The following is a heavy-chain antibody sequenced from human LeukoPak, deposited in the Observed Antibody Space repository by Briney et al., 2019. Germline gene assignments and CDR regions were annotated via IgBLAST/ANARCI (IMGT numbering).Heavy chain of an antibody. D-gene: IGHD2-21*02. CDR1: GFTFSDSA. Sequence: PGGSLRLSCVVSGFTFSDSAMNWVRQAPGKGLEWVSSIGSSGVYTYYADSLRGRFTVSRDNAKNSLYLEMNSLRAEDSAVYYCARATYCGGSCFYFHYYYGLDAWGQGTTVIVSS. CDR3: ARATYCGGSCFYFHYYYGLDA. J-gene: IGHJ6*02. V-gene: IGHV3-21*01. CDR2: IGSSGVYT.